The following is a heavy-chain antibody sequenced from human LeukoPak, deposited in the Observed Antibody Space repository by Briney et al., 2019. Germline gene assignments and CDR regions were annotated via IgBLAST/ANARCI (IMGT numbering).Heavy chain of an antibody. CDR2: VSASGGST. CDR3: AKSLGNQGVIDY. Sequence: GGSLRLSCAASGFIFRNHAMNWVRQAPGQGLEWVSGVSASGGSTFNTDSVKGRFSISRDNSKNTLYLEMNSLRLEDTALYYCAKSLGNQGVIDYWGQGTLVTVSS. V-gene: IGHV3-23*01. CDR1: GFIFRNHA. D-gene: IGHD3-10*01. J-gene: IGHJ4*02.